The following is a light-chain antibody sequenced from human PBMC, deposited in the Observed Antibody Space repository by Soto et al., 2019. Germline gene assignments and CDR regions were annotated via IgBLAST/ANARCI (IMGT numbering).Light chain of an antibody. J-gene: IGLJ2*01. V-gene: IGLV2-14*03. CDR1: SSDIGAYNF. CDR3: TSWTTSTTMI. CDR2: DVN. Sequence: QSVLTQPASVSGPPGQPITISCTGTSSDIGAYNFVSWYQQHPGKAPKLMLYDVNIRPSGVSNRFSGSKSGNTASLTISGLQAEDEADYYCTSWTTSTTMIFGRGTKVTVL.